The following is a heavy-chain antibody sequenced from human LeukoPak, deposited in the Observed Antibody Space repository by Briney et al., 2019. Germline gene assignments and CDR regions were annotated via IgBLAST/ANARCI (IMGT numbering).Heavy chain of an antibody. CDR3: ARAIAAAGDAFDI. CDR2: IIPIFGTA. Sequence: SVKVSCKASGGTFSSYAISWARQAPGQGLEWMGGIIPIFGTANYAQKFQGRVTITADESTSTAYMELSSLRSEDTAVYYCARAIAAAGDAFDIWGQGTMVTVSS. J-gene: IGHJ3*02. V-gene: IGHV1-69*13. D-gene: IGHD6-13*01. CDR1: GGTFSSYA.